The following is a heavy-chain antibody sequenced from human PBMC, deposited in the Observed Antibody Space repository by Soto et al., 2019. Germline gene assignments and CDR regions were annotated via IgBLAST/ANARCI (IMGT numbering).Heavy chain of an antibody. V-gene: IGHV3-53*04. CDR3: ARRDYGNSNDYYYYFDV. D-gene: IGHD3-16*01. CDR2: IDSGGST. Sequence: GGSLRLSCAASGFTVSNSFLSWVRQAPGKGLEWVSIIDSGGSTDYADSVKGRFTVSRHNSKNTLYLQMNSMRAEETAVYYCARRDYGNSNDYYYYFDVWGKGTTVTVSS. CDR1: GFTVSNSF. J-gene: IGHJ6*03.